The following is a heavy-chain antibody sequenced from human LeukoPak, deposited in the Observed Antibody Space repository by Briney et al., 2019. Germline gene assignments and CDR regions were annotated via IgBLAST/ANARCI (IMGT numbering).Heavy chain of an antibody. CDR2: IIPIFGTA. CDR1: GGTFSSYA. D-gene: IGHD4-23*01. CDR3: ARGGGGNSVGY. V-gene: IGHV1-69*05. Sequence: ASVEVSCKASGGTFSSYAISWVRQAPGQGLEWMGGIIPIFGTANYAQKFQGRVTITTDESTSTAYMELSSLRSEDTAVYYCARGGGGNSVGYWGQGTLVTVSS. J-gene: IGHJ4*02.